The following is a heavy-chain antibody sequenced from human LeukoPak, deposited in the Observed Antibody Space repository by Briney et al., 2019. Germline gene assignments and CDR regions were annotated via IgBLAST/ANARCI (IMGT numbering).Heavy chain of an antibody. J-gene: IGHJ4*02. V-gene: IGHV3-43*01. Sequence: GGSLRLSCAAPGFMFDDHTMHWVRQLPGKGLEWVSLISWEGSTTYYADSVKDRFTISRDTSKSSLFLQMNSLRTEDTALYYCAKARSSSWSYLESWGQGTLVTVSS. CDR3: AKARSSSWSYLES. CDR2: ISWEGSTT. D-gene: IGHD6-13*01. CDR1: GFMFDDHT.